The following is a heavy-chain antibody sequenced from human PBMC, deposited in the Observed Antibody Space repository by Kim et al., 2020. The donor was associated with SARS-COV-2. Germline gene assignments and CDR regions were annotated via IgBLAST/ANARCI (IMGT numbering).Heavy chain of an antibody. J-gene: IGHJ4*02. V-gene: IGHV1-18*01. CDR3: ARDRLVRGVSEPPFDY. D-gene: IGHD3-10*01. Sequence: KLQGRVTMTTDTSTSTAYMELRSLRSDDTAVYYCARDRLVRGVSEPPFDYWGQGTLVTVSS.